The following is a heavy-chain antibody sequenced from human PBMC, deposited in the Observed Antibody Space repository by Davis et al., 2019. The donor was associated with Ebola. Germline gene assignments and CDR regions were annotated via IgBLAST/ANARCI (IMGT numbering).Heavy chain of an antibody. CDR1: GGTFSSYT. CDR2: IIPILGIA. J-gene: IGHJ6*04. Sequence: SVKVSCKASGGTFSSYTISWVRQAPGQGLEWMGRIIPILGIANYAQKFQGRVTITADKSTSTAYMELSSLRSEDTAVYYCARGPHSSSSFYYYYYGMDVWGKGTTVTVSS. D-gene: IGHD6-6*01. V-gene: IGHV1-69*02. CDR3: ARGPHSSSSFYYYYYGMDV.